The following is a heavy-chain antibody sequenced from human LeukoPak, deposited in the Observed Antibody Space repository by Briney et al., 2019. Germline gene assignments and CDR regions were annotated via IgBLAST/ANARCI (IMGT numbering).Heavy chain of an antibody. J-gene: IGHJ4*02. D-gene: IGHD6-13*01. CDR1: GGSISSYY. CDR3: AVEGAAAGSYFDY. CDR2: IYYSGST. Sequence: MPSETLSLTCTVSGGSISSYYWSWIRQPPGKGLEWIGYIYYSGSTNYNPSLKSRVTISVDTSKNQFSLKLSSVTAADTAVYYCAVEGAAAGSYFDYWGQGTLVTVSS. V-gene: IGHV4-59*08.